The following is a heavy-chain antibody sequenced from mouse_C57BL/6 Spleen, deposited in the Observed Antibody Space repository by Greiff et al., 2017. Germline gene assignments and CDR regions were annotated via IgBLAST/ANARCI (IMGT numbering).Heavy chain of an antibody. CDR2: INPSSGYT. CDR1: GYTFTSYT. J-gene: IGHJ2*01. Sequence: VQLQQSGAELARPGASVKMSCKASGYTFTSYTMHWVKQRPGQGLEWIGYINPSSGYTKYNQKFKDKATLTADKSSSTAYMQLSSLTSEDSAVYYCARVDYGSSYGEDDWGQGTTLTVSS. CDR3: ARVDYGSSYGEDD. V-gene: IGHV1-4*01. D-gene: IGHD1-1*01.